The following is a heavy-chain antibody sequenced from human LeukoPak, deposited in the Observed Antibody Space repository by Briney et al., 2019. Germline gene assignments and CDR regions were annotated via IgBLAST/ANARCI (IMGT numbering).Heavy chain of an antibody. Sequence: KPSETLSLTCTVSGGSISSSSDYWGWIRQPPGKGLEWIGSIYYSGSTYYNPSLKSRVTISVDTSKNQFSLKLSSVTAADTAVYYCARRGRVDDFWSGFCTGLFDYWGQGTLVTVSS. J-gene: IGHJ4*02. D-gene: IGHD3-3*01. V-gene: IGHV4-39*01. CDR3: ARRGRVDDFWSGFCTGLFDY. CDR2: IYYSGST. CDR1: GGSISSSSDY.